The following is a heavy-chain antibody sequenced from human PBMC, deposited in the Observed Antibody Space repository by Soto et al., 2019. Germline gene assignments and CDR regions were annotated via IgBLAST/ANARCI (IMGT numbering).Heavy chain of an antibody. CDR3: ARGSWDDVSGHYYMDV. CDR2: TYYKSRWFN. J-gene: IGHJ6*03. D-gene: IGHD5-12*01. V-gene: IGHV6-1*01. Sequence: SPSLSLTRGVSRGDVSCITVGGEWVRHTPSRGLEWLGRTYYKSRWFNNYAVSVKSRITINPDTSQNQFSLHLDSVTPEDTAVYFCARGSWDDVSGHYYMDVWGKGTTVTVSS. CDR1: RGDVSCITVG.